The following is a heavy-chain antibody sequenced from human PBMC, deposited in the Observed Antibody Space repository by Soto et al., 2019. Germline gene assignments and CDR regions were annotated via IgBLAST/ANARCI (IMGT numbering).Heavy chain of an antibody. CDR1: GFTFTTYY. CDR3: ARVVIGYCSNTSCPTDY. V-gene: IGHV5-51*01. J-gene: IGHJ4*02. Sequence: GWSLKLSCKSSGFTFTTYYIGWVRQMPGKGLEWMAVMFPGESNTRYSPSFQGHATISADNSISPDYLQWNSLKASVTAMYYCARVVIGYCSNTSCPTDYWGQGALVTVSS. D-gene: IGHD2-2*01. CDR2: MFPGESNT.